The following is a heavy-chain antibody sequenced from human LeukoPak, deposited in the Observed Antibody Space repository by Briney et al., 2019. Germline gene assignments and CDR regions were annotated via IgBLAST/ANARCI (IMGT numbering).Heavy chain of an antibody. J-gene: IGHJ4*02. CDR3: AREVRRYFDWYEPLDY. Sequence: GGSLKLSCAAFGFTFSSYAMHWVRQAPGKGLEWVAVISYDGSNKYYADSVKGRFTISRDNSKNTLYLQMNSLRAEDTAVYYCAREVRRYFDWYEPLDYWGQGTLVTVSS. V-gene: IGHV3-30*04. CDR2: ISYDGSNK. CDR1: GFTFSSYA. D-gene: IGHD3-9*01.